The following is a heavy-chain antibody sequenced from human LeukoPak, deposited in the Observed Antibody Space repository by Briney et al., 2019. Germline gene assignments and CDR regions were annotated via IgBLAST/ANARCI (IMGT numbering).Heavy chain of an antibody. Sequence: QAGGSLRLSCAASGFTFSSYSMNWVRQAPGKGLEWVSGISGSGGSTYYADSVKGRFTISKDNSKNTLYLQMNSLSGDDTSMYFCARAYGGLIDYWGQGTLVTVSS. CDR2: ISGSGGST. J-gene: IGHJ4*02. CDR1: GFTFSSYS. V-gene: IGHV3-23*01. CDR3: ARAYGGLIDY. D-gene: IGHD3-16*01.